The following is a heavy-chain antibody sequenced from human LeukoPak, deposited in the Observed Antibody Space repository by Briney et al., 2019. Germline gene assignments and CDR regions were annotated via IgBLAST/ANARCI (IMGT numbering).Heavy chain of an antibody. Sequence: GGSLRLSCAASGFTFSSFPMSWVRQAPGKGLQWVSGIAGRGGNTYYADSVEGRFTISRDNSKNTLSLQMDSLRAEDTAVYYCARDRAAFDYWGQGTLVTVSS. V-gene: IGHV3-23*01. J-gene: IGHJ4*02. CDR2: IAGRGGNT. CDR3: ARDRAAFDY. CDR1: GFTFSSFP. D-gene: IGHD6-25*01.